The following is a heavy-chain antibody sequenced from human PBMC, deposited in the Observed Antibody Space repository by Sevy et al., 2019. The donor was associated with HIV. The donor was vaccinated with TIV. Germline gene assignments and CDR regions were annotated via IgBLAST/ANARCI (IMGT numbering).Heavy chain of an antibody. CDR2: ISYDGSNK. CDR3: AMSYSSHYYYYGMDV. CDR1: GFTFSSYA. V-gene: IGHV3-30-3*01. D-gene: IGHD6-19*01. J-gene: IGHJ6*02. Sequence: GGSLRLSCAASGFTFSSYAMHWVRQAPGKGLEWVAVISYDGSNKYYADSVKGRLTISRDNSKNTLYLQMNSLRAEDTAVYYCAMSYSSHYYYYGMDVWGQGTTVTVSS.